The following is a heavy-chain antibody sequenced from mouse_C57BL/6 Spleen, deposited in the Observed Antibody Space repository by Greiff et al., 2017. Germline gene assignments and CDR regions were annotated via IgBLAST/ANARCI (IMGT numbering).Heavy chain of an antibody. J-gene: IGHJ1*03. Sequence: VQLKQPGAELVMPGASVKLSCKASGYTFTSYWMHWVKQRPGQGLEWIGKIDPSDSYTNYNQKFKGKSTLTVDKSSSTAYMQLSSLTSEDSAVYYCARDYDGYHEGYFDVWGTGTTVTVSS. D-gene: IGHD2-3*01. CDR1: GYTFTSYW. CDR2: IDPSDSYT. CDR3: ARDYDGYHEGYFDV. V-gene: IGHV1-69*01.